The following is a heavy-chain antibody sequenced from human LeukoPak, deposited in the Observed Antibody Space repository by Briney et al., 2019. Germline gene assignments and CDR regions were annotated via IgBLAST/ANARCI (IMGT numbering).Heavy chain of an antibody. Sequence: GRSLRLSCAASGFTFSSYGMHWVRQAPGKGLEWVAVISYDGSNKYYADSVKGRFTISRDNSKNTLYLQMNSLRAEDTAVYYCAKVAGSNGPDDAFDIWGQGTMVTVSS. CDR1: GFTFSSYG. CDR2: ISYDGSNK. V-gene: IGHV3-30*18. CDR3: AKVAGSNGPDDAFDI. J-gene: IGHJ3*02. D-gene: IGHD1-14*01.